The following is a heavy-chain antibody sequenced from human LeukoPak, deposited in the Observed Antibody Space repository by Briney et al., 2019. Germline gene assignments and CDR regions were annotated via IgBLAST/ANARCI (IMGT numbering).Heavy chain of an antibody. CDR2: INHSGST. D-gene: IGHD2-15*01. Sequence: ASETLSLTCAVYGGSFSGYYWSWIRQPPGKGLEWIGEINHSGSTNYNPSLKSRVTISVDTSKNQFSLKLSSVTAADTAVYYCATAARGATYYFDYWGQGTLVTVSS. CDR1: GGSFSGYY. V-gene: IGHV4-34*01. CDR3: ATAARGATYYFDY. J-gene: IGHJ4*02.